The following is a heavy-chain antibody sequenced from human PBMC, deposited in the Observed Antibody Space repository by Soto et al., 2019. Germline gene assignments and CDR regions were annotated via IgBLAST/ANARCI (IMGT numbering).Heavy chain of an antibody. Sequence: EVQLVESGGRLVQPGGSLRLSWAASGFTLSSYSMNWARQAPGKGLEWVSYISSSSSTIYYADSVKGRFTISRDNAKNSLYLQMNSLRDEDTAVYYCVRGGAFKIDYWGQGTLVTVSS. CDR2: ISSSSSTI. CDR3: VRGGAFKIDY. J-gene: IGHJ4*02. V-gene: IGHV3-48*02. CDR1: GFTLSSYS. D-gene: IGHD3-16*01.